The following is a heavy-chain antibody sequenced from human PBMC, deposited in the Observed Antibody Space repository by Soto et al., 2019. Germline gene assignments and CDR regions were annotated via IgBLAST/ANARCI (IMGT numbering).Heavy chain of an antibody. D-gene: IGHD3-22*01. CDR1: GGSISSGDYY. Sequence: SETLSLTCTVSGGSISSGDYYWSWIRQPPWKGLEWIGYIYYSGSTYYNPSLKSRVTISVDTSKNQFSLKLSSVTAADTAVYYCACNPHYYDSSGYASGFDPWGQGXLVTVSS. V-gene: IGHV4-30-4*01. CDR2: IYYSGST. J-gene: IGHJ5*02. CDR3: ACNPHYYDSSGYASGFDP.